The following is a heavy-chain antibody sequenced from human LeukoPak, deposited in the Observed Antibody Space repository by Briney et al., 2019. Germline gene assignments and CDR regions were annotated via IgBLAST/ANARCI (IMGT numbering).Heavy chain of an antibody. CDR2: IYYSGST. Sequence: SETLSLTCTVSGGSISSYYWSWIRQSPGKGLEWIGYIYYSGSTNYNPSLKSRVTISVDTSKNQFSLKLSSVTTADTAVYYCARLHRGEEAFDIWGQGTLVTVSS. D-gene: IGHD3-9*01. CDR3: ARLHRGEEAFDI. V-gene: IGHV4-59*01. J-gene: IGHJ4*02. CDR1: GGSISSYY.